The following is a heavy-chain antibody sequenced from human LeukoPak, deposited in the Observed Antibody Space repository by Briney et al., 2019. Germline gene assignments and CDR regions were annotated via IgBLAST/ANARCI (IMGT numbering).Heavy chain of an antibody. D-gene: IGHD5-12*01. CDR1: GFTFSNYW. Sequence: GGSLRLSCAASGFTFSNYWMTWVRQAPGKALEWVANIKQDGSEKYYVDSVKGRFTISRDNAKNSLFLQMNSLRAEDTAVYYCAREENYDSFDYWGQGTLVTVSS. CDR2: IKQDGSEK. V-gene: IGHV3-7*01. CDR3: AREENYDSFDY. J-gene: IGHJ4*02.